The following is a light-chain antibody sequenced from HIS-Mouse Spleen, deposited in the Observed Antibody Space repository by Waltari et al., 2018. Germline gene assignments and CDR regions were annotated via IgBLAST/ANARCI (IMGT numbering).Light chain of an antibody. J-gene: IGLJ1*01. CDR1: SSDVGGYNY. CDR3: CSYAGSYTYV. CDR2: DFI. Sequence: QSALTQPRSVSGSPGQSVTISCTGTSSDVGGYNYVCWNQQHPGKPLKLMFYDFITRPSGVPVRFSGSTSGNTASLTISGLQAEDDADYYCCSYAGSYTYVFGTGTKVTVL. V-gene: IGLV2-11*01.